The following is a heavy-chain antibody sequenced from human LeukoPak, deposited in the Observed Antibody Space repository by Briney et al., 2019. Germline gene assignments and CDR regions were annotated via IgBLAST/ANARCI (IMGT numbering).Heavy chain of an antibody. V-gene: IGHV3-30-3*01. D-gene: IGHD3-3*01. Sequence: GRSLRLSCAASGFTFSSYAMHWVRQAPGKGLEWVAVISYDGSNKYYADSVKGRFTISRDNSKNTLYLQMNSLRAEDTAVYYCARDLGHYDFWSGYYTGNFDYWGQGTLVTVSS. J-gene: IGHJ4*02. CDR2: ISYDGSNK. CDR3: ARDLGHYDFWSGYYTGNFDY. CDR1: GFTFSSYA.